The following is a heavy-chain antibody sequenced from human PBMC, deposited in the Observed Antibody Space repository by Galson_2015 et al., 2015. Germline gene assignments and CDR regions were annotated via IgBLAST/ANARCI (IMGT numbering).Heavy chain of an antibody. J-gene: IGHJ3*02. Sequence: SVKVSCRASGYTFTSYDINWVRQATGQGLEWMGWMNPNSGNTGYAQKFQGRVTMTRNTSISAAYMELSSLRSEDTAVYYCARGKEYSSFPRAFDIWGQGTMVTASS. CDR3: ARGKEYSSFPRAFDI. CDR1: GYTFTSYD. V-gene: IGHV1-8*01. CDR2: MNPNSGNT. D-gene: IGHD6-6*01.